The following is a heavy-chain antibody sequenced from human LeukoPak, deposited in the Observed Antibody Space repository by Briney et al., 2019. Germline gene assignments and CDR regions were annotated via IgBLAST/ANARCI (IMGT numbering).Heavy chain of an antibody. D-gene: IGHD6-13*01. V-gene: IGHV3-23*01. CDR2: ISGSGGST. J-gene: IGHJ6*02. CDR1: EFTFSSYA. Sequence: GGSLRLSCAASEFTFSSYAMSWVRQAPGKGLEWVSAISGSGGSTYYADSVKGRFTISRDNSKNTLYLQMNSLRAEDTAVYYCAKAIAAAGTYYYYYYGMDVWGQGTTVTVSS. CDR3: AKAIAAAGTYYYYYYGMDV.